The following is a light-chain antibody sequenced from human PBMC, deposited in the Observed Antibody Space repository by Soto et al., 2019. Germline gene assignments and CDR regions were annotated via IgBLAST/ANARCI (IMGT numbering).Light chain of an antibody. V-gene: IGLV4-69*01. CDR1: SGHSTYA. Sequence: QLVLTQSPSASASLGASVKLTCTLSSGHSTYAIAWHQQQPEKGPRYLMKVNSDGSHIKGDGIPDRFSGSSSGAERYLCISSLQSEDEADYYCQTWDTGIVVFGGGTKLTVL. J-gene: IGLJ2*01. CDR2: VNSDGSH. CDR3: QTWDTGIVV.